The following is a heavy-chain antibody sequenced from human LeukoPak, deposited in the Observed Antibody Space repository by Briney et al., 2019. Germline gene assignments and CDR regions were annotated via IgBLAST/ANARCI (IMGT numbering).Heavy chain of an antibody. Sequence: GGSLRLSCAASGFTFSSYWIHWVRQAPGKGLVWVSRINSDGSSTSYADSVKGRFTISRDNAKNTLYLQMNSLRAEDTAVYYCAREGAVAGNVDYWGQGTLVTVSS. J-gene: IGHJ4*02. CDR2: INSDGSST. D-gene: IGHD6-19*01. CDR1: GFTFSSYW. CDR3: AREGAVAGNVDY. V-gene: IGHV3-74*01.